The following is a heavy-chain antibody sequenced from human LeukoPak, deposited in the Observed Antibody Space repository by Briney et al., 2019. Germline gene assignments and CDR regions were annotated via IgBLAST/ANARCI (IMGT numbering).Heavy chain of an antibody. J-gene: IGHJ3*02. CDR2: ISDSGGRT. CDR3: ARVKTYYYDSSGPKGAFDI. Sequence: GGSLRLSCGASGFTFSSHAMNWVRQAPGKGLEWVSAISDSGGRTYYADSVKGRFTISRDNSKNTLYLQMSSLRAEDTAVYYCARVKTYYYDSSGPKGAFDIWGQGTMVTVSS. V-gene: IGHV3-23*01. CDR1: GFTFSSHA. D-gene: IGHD3-22*01.